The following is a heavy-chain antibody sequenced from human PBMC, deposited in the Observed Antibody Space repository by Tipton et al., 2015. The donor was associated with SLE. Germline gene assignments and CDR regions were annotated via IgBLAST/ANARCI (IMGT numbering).Heavy chain of an antibody. V-gene: IGHV4-61*08. CDR2: IYNTGNT. J-gene: IGHJ3*02. D-gene: IGHD1-26*01. CDR1: GDSIRSGGYF. Sequence: TLSLTCTVSGDSIRSGGYFWTWIRQHPGKGLEWIGYIYNTGNTNYNPSLKSRVSISVDTSKNQFSLRLSSVTAADTALYYCARSLEEFGSYSLFEFLVSFDIWGQGTMVTVSS. CDR3: ARSLEEFGSYSLFEFLVSFDI.